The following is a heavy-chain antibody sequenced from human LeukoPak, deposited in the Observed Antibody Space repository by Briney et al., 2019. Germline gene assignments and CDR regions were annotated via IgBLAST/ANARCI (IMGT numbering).Heavy chain of an antibody. CDR2: IWYDGSNK. CDR3: ARDWRYCSGGTCYGAFDL. J-gene: IGHJ3*01. D-gene: IGHD2-15*01. Sequence: PGRSLRLSCAPSGFTFSRYGMHWVRQAPGKGLGWVAVIWYDGSNKDYTDSVKGRFTISRDNSKNTLDLQMNSLRAEDTAVYYCARDWRYCSGGTCYGAFDLWGQGTMVTVSS. V-gene: IGHV3-33*01. CDR1: GFTFSRYG.